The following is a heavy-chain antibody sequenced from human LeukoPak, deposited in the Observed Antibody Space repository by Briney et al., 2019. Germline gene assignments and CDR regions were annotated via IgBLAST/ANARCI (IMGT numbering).Heavy chain of an antibody. D-gene: IGHD5-18*01. CDR2: ISGSGDST. V-gene: IGHV3-23*01. Sequence: HPGGSLRLSCAASGFTFSDYAMSWVRQAPGKGLEWVSRISGSGDSTYYADSVKGRFTISRDNSKNTLYLQMNSLRAEDTAVYYCAKGGYSYGHDYWGQGTLVTVSS. CDR3: AKGGYSYGHDY. J-gene: IGHJ4*02. CDR1: GFTFSDYA.